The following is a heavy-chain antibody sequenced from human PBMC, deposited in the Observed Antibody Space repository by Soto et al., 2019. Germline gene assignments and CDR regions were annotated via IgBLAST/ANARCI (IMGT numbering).Heavy chain of an antibody. CDR1: GNTLTELS. CDR2: FDPEDDEP. V-gene: IGHV1-24*01. D-gene: IGHD3-16*01. Sequence: VASVKVSCKVSGNTLTELSVHWVRQAPGKGLDWMGGFDPEDDEPIYAQKFQGRVTMAEDTSTDTAYMELSSLTSEDTAIYYCATTLGLTMLTLDAFDIWGQGTLVTVSS. J-gene: IGHJ3*02. CDR3: ATTLGLTMLTLDAFDI.